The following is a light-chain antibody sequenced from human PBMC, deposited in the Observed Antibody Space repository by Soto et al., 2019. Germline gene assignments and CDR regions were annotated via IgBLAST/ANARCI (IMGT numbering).Light chain of an antibody. CDR1: SSDVGGYNY. J-gene: IGLJ1*01. CDR2: EVS. CDR3: SSYAGSNTNYV. V-gene: IGLV2-8*01. Sequence: QSVLTQPPSASGSPVQSVTISCTGTSSDVGGYNYVSWYQQQPGKAPKLMIYEVSKRPSGVPDRFSGSKSGNTASLTVSGFQAEDEADYYCSSYAGSNTNYVFGTGTKVTVL.